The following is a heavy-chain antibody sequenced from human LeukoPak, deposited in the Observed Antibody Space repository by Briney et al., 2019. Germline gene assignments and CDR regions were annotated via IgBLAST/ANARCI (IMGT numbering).Heavy chain of an antibody. D-gene: IGHD4-11*01. J-gene: IGHJ4*02. Sequence: GGSLRLSCAASGFTFSSYAMSWVRQAPGKGLEWVSGISGSDGSTNYADSVKGRFTISRENSKNTLYLQMNSLRAEDTAVYYCARGHSNYGDYFDYWGQGTLVTVSS. CDR3: ARGHSNYGDYFDY. CDR1: GFTFSSYA. CDR2: ISGSDGST. V-gene: IGHV3-23*01.